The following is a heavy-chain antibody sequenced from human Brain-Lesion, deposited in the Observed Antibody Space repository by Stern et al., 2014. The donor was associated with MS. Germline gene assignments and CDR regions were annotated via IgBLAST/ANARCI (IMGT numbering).Heavy chain of an antibody. D-gene: IGHD6-19*01. Sequence: QLQLQESGPGLVKPSETLSLTCTVSGGSIGRSSYYWGWIRQPPGKGLEWIGNIFYTGSTFYDPSLKSRVTISVDPSNHHFFLSLNSVTAADTAVYYCARGAGVFDSWGQGTLVTVSP. CDR1: GGSIGRSSYY. CDR2: IFYTGST. J-gene: IGHJ4*02. V-gene: IGHV4-39*02. CDR3: ARGAGVFDS.